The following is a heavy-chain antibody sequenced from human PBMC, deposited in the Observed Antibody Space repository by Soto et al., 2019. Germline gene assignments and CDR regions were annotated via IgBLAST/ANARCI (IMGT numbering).Heavy chain of an antibody. CDR2: IIPIFGTA. Sequence: SVKVSCKASGGTFSSYAISWVRQAPGQGLEWMGGIIPIFGTANYAQKFQGRVTITADESTSTAYMELSSPRSEDTAVYYCARDGSVVRSSGYYPLDYWGQGTLVTVSS. J-gene: IGHJ4*02. CDR3: ARDGSVVRSSGYYPLDY. CDR1: GGTFSSYA. V-gene: IGHV1-69*13. D-gene: IGHD3-22*01.